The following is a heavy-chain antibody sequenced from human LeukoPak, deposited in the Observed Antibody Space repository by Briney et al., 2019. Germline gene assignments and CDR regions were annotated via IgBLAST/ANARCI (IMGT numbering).Heavy chain of an antibody. V-gene: IGHV3-21*01. CDR2: ISSSSSYI. Sequence: GGSLRLSCAASGFTFSSYSMNWVRQAPGKGLEWVSSISSSSSYIYCADSVKGRFTISRDNAKNSLYLQMNSLRAEDTAVYYCARLAAAGSWFDPWGQGTLVTVSS. CDR3: ARLAAAGSWFDP. D-gene: IGHD6-13*01. J-gene: IGHJ5*02. CDR1: GFTFSSYS.